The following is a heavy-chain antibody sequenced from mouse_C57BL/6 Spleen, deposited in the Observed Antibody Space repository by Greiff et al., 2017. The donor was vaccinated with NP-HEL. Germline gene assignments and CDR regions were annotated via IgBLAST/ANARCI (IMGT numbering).Heavy chain of an antibody. Sequence: QVLLQQSGAELARPGASVKLSCKASGYTFTSYGISWVKQGTGQGLEWIGEIYPRSGNTYYNEKFKGKATLTADKSSSTAYMELRSLTSEDSAVYFCARSGGNSWFAYWGQGTLVTVSA. CDR1: GYTFTSYG. CDR2: IYPRSGNT. CDR3: ARSGGNSWFAY. J-gene: IGHJ3*01. D-gene: IGHD2-1*01. V-gene: IGHV1-81*01.